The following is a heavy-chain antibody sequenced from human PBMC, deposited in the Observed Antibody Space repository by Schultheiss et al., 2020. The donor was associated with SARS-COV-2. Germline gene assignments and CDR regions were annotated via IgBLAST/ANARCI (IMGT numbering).Heavy chain of an antibody. J-gene: IGHJ6*02. CDR2: IIPLSGTP. Sequence: SVKVSCKAPGYTLTSYYMHWVRQAPGQGLEWMGGIIPLSGTPNYAQKFQGRVTITADESTSTAYMELSSLGSEDSAVYYCARGGGRYYYYGMDVWGQGTTVTVSS. V-gene: IGHV1-69*13. CDR3: ARGGGRYYYYGMDV. CDR1: GYTLTSYY.